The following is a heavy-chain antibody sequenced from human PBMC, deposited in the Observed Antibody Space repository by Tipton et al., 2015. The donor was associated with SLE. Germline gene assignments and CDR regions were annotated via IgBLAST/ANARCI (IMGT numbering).Heavy chain of an antibody. CDR3: AKEIKGFGELSH. CDR1: GFMFSSYW. Sequence: SLRLSCEASGFMFSSYWMSWVRQAPGKGLEWVANIKEDGSVKNNVGSVKGRFTISRDKANNSLYLQMNSLRAEDTAFYYCAKEIKGFGELSHWGQGALVTVSS. V-gene: IGHV3-7*03. J-gene: IGHJ4*02. CDR2: IKEDGSVK. D-gene: IGHD3-10*01.